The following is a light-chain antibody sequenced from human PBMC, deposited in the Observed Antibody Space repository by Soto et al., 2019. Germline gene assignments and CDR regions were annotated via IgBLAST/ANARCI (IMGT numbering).Light chain of an antibody. V-gene: IGKV3-15*01. Sequence: DIVMTQSPSTLSVSAGERATLSCRASQNVGGSVAWYQQKPGQVTSLLIYRASTMATGIPARFSGSGSGTEFTLTISSLQAEDFAIYYCQQSRTFAQGTKVDIK. CDR3: QQSRT. CDR2: RAS. CDR1: QNVGGS. J-gene: IGKJ2*01.